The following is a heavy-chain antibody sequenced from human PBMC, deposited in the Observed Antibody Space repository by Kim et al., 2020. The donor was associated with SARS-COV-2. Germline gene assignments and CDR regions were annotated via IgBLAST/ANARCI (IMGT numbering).Heavy chain of an antibody. J-gene: IGHJ3*02. V-gene: IGHV3-9*01. Sequence: GGSLRLSCAASGFTFDDYAMHWVRQAPGKGLEWVSGISWNSGSIGYADSVKGRFTISRDNAKNSLYLQMNSLRAEDTALYYCAKDIRYCSGGSCYFPFYNAFDIWGQGTMVTVSS. CDR2: ISWNSGSI. CDR1: GFTFDDYA. CDR3: AKDIRYCSGGSCYFPFYNAFDI. D-gene: IGHD2-15*01.